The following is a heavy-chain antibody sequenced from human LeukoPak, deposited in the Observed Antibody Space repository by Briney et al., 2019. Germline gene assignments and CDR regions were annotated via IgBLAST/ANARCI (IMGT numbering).Heavy chain of an antibody. V-gene: IGHV3-21*01. Sequence: PGGSLRLSCEASGFTFSSYSMNWVRQAPGKGLEWVSFISSSSTYIYYADSVKGRFTISRDNSRNTLYMLLISLRAEDTAVYYCVKAPIYNGRGSPYYHYYYMDVWGKGTTVTISS. CDR2: ISSSSTYI. CDR1: GFTFSSYS. CDR3: VKAPIYNGRGSPYYHYYYMDV. J-gene: IGHJ6*03. D-gene: IGHD3-10*02.